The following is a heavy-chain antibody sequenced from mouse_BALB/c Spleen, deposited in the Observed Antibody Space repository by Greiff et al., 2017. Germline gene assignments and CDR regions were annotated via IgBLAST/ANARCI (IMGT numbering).Heavy chain of an antibody. CDR2: ISDGGSYT. D-gene: IGHD1-1*01. J-gene: IGHJ2*01. Sequence: EVKLEESGGGLVKPGGSLKLSCAASGFTFSDYYMYWVRQTPEKRLEWVATISDGGSYTYYPDSVKGRFTISRDNAKNNLYLQMSSLKSEDTAMYYCARGITTGFDYWGQGTTLTVSS. CDR1: GFTFSDYY. V-gene: IGHV5-4*02. CDR3: ARGITTGFDY.